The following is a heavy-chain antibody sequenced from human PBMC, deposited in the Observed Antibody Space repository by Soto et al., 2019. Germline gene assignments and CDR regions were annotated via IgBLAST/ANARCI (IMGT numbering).Heavy chain of an antibody. CDR1: GFTVSSNY. CDR3: ARALPLRFMEWSSLFDP. V-gene: IGHV3-53*01. J-gene: IGHJ5*02. Sequence: PGGSLRLSCAASGFTVSSNYMSWVRQAPGKGLEWVSVLYSDGKTYYADSVKGRFTISRDNSKNTLYLQMNSLRAEDTAVYYCARALPLRFMEWSSLFDPWGQGTLVTVPS. D-gene: IGHD3-3*01. CDR2: LYSDGKT.